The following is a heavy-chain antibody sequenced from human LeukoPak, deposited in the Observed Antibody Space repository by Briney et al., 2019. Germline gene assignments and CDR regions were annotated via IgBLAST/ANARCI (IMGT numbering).Heavy chain of an antibody. CDR1: GFTFDDYA. V-gene: IGHV3-9*01. CDR2: ISWNSGSI. Sequence: GGSLRLSCAASGFTFDDYAMHWVRQAPGKGLEWVSGISWNSGSIGYADSVKGRFTISRDNAKNSLYLQMNSLRAEDTALYYCAKANRRANRYYYYYYMDVWGKGTTVTVSS. J-gene: IGHJ6*03. CDR3: AKANRRANRYYYYYYMDV.